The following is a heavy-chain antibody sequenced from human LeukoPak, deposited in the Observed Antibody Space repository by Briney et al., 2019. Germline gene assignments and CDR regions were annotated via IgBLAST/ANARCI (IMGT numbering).Heavy chain of an antibody. J-gene: IGHJ4*02. CDR1: GGSINTYY. CDR2: IYYSGST. Sequence: PSETLSLTCAVSGGSINTYYWSWIRQPPGKGLEWIGYIYYSGSTNYNPPLKSRVTISVDTSKNQFSLKLNSVTAADTAVYYCARRVGYSGSYSDWGQGTLVTVSS. CDR3: ARRVGYSGSYSD. D-gene: IGHD1-26*01. V-gene: IGHV4-59*08.